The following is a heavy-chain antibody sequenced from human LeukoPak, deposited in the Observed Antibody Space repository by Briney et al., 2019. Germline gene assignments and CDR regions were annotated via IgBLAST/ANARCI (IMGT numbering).Heavy chain of an antibody. CDR3: ASSFGDDFGDYGPFDY. D-gene: IGHD4-17*01. V-gene: IGHV4-31*03. CDR1: GGSISSCGYY. J-gene: IGHJ4*02. CDR2: IYYSGST. Sequence: PSQTLSLTCTVSGGSISSCGYYWSWIRQHPGKGLEWIGYIYYSGSTYYNPSLKSRVTISVDTSKIQYSLKLSSVTAADTAVYYWASSFGDDFGDYGPFDYWGQGTLVTVSS.